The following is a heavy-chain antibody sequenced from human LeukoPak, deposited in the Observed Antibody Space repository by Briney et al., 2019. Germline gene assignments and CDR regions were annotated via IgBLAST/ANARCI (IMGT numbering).Heavy chain of an antibody. CDR3: ARAPQYCSGGSCYSFDY. J-gene: IGHJ4*02. V-gene: IGHV3-21*01. D-gene: IGHD2-15*01. CDR2: IISNCSCV. Sequence: GGSLRLSCAASGFTFSTYSMNWVRQAPGKGLEWVSSIISNCSCVYYADSVKGRFIISRDKAMNSLYLQMNSLRAEDTAVYYCARAPQYCSGGSCYSFDYWGQGTLVTVSS. CDR1: GFTFSTYS.